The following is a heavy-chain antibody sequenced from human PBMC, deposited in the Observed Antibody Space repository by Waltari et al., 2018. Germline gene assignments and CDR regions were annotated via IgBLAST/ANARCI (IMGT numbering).Heavy chain of an antibody. Sequence: EVQLVESGGGLVQPGGSLRLSCAASGFTFSSYGMNWGRQAAGKGLEGVSGISGSGGNTYYADSVKGRFTISRDNSKSTLSLQMNSVRADDTAVYYCARGAAYSRFDYWGQGTLVTVSS. J-gene: IGHJ4*02. CDR1: GFTFSSYG. CDR3: ARGAAYSRFDY. CDR2: ISGSGGNT. V-gene: IGHV3-23*04. D-gene: IGHD5-18*01.